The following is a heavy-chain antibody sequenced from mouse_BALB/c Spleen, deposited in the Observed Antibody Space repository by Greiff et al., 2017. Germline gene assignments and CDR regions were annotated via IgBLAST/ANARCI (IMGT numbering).Heavy chain of an antibody. V-gene: IGHV5-12-2*01. CDR2: ISNGGGST. D-gene: IGHD1-1*01. CDR3: ARPYYYGSRYSAWFAY. Sequence: EVKLVESGGGLVQPGGSLKLSCAASGFTFSSYTMSWVRQTPEKRLEWVAYISNGGGSTYYPDTVKGRFTISRDNAKNALYLQMSSLKSEDTAMYYCARPYYYGSRYSAWFAYWGQGTLVTVSA. J-gene: IGHJ3*01. CDR1: GFTFSSYT.